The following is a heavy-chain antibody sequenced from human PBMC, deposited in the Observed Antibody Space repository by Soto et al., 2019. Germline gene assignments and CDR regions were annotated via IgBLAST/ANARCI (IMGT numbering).Heavy chain of an antibody. D-gene: IGHD3-22*01. V-gene: IGHV3-72*01. J-gene: IGHJ4*02. CDR2: TRNKANSYTT. Sequence: EVQLVESGGGLVQPGGSLRLSCAASGFTFSDHYMDWVRQAPGKGLEWVGRTRNKANSYTTEYAASVKGRFTISRDDSKNSLYLQMNSLNTEDTAVYYCARYGYDSSGYFHPYWGQGTLVTVSS. CDR3: ARYGYDSSGYFHPY. CDR1: GFTFSDHY.